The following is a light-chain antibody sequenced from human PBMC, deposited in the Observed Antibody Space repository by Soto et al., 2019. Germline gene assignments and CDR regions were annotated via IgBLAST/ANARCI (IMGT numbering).Light chain of an antibody. J-gene: IGLJ1*01. CDR1: SSNIRNNY. CDR3: GTWDSSLSAYV. CDR2: DNN. Sequence: QSVLTQPPSVSAAPRQKVTISCSGSSSNIRNNYVSWYQQLPGTAPKLLIYDNNKRPSGIPDRFSGSKSGTSATLGITGLQTGDEADYYCGTWDSSLSAYVSGTGTKATVL. V-gene: IGLV1-51*01.